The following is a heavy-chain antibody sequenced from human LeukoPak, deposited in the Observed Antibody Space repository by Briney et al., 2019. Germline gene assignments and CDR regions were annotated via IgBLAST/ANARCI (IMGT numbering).Heavy chain of an antibody. D-gene: IGHD2-15*01. CDR3: ARDILNCSGGSCYSRLDY. V-gene: IGHV4-59*01. J-gene: IGHJ4*02. CDR2: TYYSGST. Sequence: SETLSLTCTVSGGSISSYYWSWIRQPPGKGLEWIGYTYYSGSTNYNPSLKSRVTISVDTSKNQFSLKLSSVTAADTAVYYCARDILNCSGGSCYSRLDYWGQGTLVTVSS. CDR1: GGSISSYY.